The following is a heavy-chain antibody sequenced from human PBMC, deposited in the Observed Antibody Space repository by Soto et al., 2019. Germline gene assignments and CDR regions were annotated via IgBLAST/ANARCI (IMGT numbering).Heavy chain of an antibody. J-gene: IGHJ5*02. CDR3: ARDRLANWFDP. CDR2: IYYSGST. V-gene: IGHV4-59*01. Sequence: PSETLSLTCTVSGGPISSYYWNWIRQPPGKGLEWIGYIYYSGSTKYNPSLKSRVTISVDTSKNQFSLKLSSVTAADTAVYYCARDRLANWFDPWGQGTLVTVSS. CDR1: GGPISSYY. D-gene: IGHD3-9*01.